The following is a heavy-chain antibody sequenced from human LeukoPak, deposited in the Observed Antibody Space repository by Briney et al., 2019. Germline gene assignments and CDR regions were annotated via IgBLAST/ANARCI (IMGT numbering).Heavy chain of an antibody. V-gene: IGHV4-39*01. J-gene: IGHJ5*02. CDR2: IFNTGNT. CDR3: ARQDNGDHGNPNWFDP. D-gene: IGHD4-17*01. CDR1: GDSISTSIHY. Sequence: SETLSLTCTVSGDSISTSIHYWAWIRQPPGKRLEWIGSIFNTGNTFYNPSLMSRVTISVDTSKTQFSLSLSSVTAADTATYYCARQDNGDHGNPNWFDPWGQGLLVIVSS.